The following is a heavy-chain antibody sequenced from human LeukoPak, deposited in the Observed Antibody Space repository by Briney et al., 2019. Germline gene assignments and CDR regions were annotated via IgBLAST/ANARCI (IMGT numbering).Heavy chain of an antibody. D-gene: IGHD2-15*01. CDR2: IYYSGST. CDR1: GGSISSGGYY. J-gene: IGHJ5*02. V-gene: IGHV4-31*03. Sequence: PSQTLSLTCTVSGGSISSGGYYWSWIRQHPGKGLEWIGYIYYSGSTYYNPSLKSRVTISVDTSKNQFSLKLSSVTAADTAVYYRARVRPHCSGGSCYLRGGWFDPWGQGTLVTVSS. CDR3: ARVRPHCSGGSCYLRGGWFDP.